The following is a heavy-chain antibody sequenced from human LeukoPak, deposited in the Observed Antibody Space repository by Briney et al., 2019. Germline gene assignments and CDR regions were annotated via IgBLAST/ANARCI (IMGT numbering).Heavy chain of an antibody. Sequence: PSETLSLTCTVSGGSISSGSYYWSWIRQPAGKGLEWIGRIYTSGSTNYNPSLKSRVTISVDTSKNHISLKLSSVTAADTAVYYCARADIVGGSFPFDYWGQGTLVTVSS. CDR3: ARADIVGGSFPFDY. CDR2: IYTSGST. J-gene: IGHJ4*02. D-gene: IGHD2-15*01. V-gene: IGHV4-61*02. CDR1: GGSISSGSYY.